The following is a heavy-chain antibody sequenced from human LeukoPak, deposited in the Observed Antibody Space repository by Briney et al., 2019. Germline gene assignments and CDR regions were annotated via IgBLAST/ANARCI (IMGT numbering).Heavy chain of an antibody. Sequence: PSETLSLTCTVSGGSISSSSYYWGWIRQPPGKGLEWIGYIYYSGSTNYNPSLKSRVTISVDTSKNQFSLKLSSVTAADTAVYYCARGGFRVFDWLPTVGLMDIWGQGTTVTVSS. V-gene: IGHV4-61*05. J-gene: IGHJ6*02. CDR1: GGSISSSSYY. CDR3: ARGGFRVFDWLPTVGLMDI. CDR2: IYYSGST. D-gene: IGHD3-9*01.